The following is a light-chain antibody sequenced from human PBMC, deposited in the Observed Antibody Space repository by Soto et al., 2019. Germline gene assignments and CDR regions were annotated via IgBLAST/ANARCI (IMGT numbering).Light chain of an antibody. CDR1: SSDVGNYKY. CDR2: EVS. Sequence: QSALTQPASVSGSPGQSITISCTGTSSDVGNYKYVSWYQQHPGKAPKLMIYEVSNRPSGVSNRFSGSKSGNTASLTISGRQADDETDYYCFSYTSSGTPVFCTGTKLTVL. V-gene: IGLV2-14*01. J-gene: IGLJ1*01. CDR3: FSYTSSGTPV.